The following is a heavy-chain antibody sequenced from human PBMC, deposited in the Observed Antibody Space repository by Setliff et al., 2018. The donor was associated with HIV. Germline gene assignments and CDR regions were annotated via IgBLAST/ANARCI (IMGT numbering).Heavy chain of an antibody. CDR3: VRGSGYYYFDN. V-gene: IGHV3-74*01. CDR1: GFTFSSYW. CDR2: MNTDGSST. Sequence: PGGSLRLSCAASGFTFSSYWMHWVRQAPGKGLVWVFGMNTDGSSTRYADSVKGRFTISRDNAKNMLYLQMNGLSADDTAVYYCVRGSGYYYFDNWGQGALVTVSS. D-gene: IGHD3-22*01. J-gene: IGHJ4*02.